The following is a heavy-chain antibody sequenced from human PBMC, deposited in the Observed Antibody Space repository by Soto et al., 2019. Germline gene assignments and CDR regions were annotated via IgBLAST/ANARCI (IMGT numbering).Heavy chain of an antibody. Sequence: ASVKVSCKASGYTFTGYYIHWVRQAPGQGLEWMGWVSPNSGGADYAQKFQGRVTMTRDTSVSSAYMELSSLTSDDTAVYYCARANSGDDDEFDYWGQGTPVTVS. CDR3: ARANSGDDDEFDY. CDR2: VSPNSGGA. CDR1: GYTFTGYY. J-gene: IGHJ4*02. D-gene: IGHD5-12*01. V-gene: IGHV1-2*02.